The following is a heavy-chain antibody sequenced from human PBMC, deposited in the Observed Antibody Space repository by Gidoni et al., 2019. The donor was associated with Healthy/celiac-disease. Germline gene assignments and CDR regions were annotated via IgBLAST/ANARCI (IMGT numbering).Heavy chain of an antibody. J-gene: IGHJ4*02. D-gene: IGHD3-10*01. Sequence: QVQLVESGGGVVQPGRFLRLSCAASGFTFSSYAMHWVRQAPGKGLEWVAVISYDGSNKYYADSVKGRFTISRDNAKNTLYLQMNSLRAEDTAVYYCARRRALLWFGDADYWGQGTLVTVSS. CDR1: GFTFSSYA. V-gene: IGHV3-30-3*01. CDR2: ISYDGSNK. CDR3: ARRRALLWFGDADY.